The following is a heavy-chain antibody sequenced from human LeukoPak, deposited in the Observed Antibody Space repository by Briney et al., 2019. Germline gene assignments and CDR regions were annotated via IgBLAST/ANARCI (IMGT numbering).Heavy chain of an antibody. J-gene: IGHJ4*02. CDR1: GYTFTSYD. Sequence: HRASVKVSCKASGYTFTSYDVNWVRQATGQGLEWMGWMNPNSGNTGYAQKFQGRVTMTRNTSISTAYMELSSLRSEDTAVYYCARGGAAAVDGCDYWGQGTLVTVSS. CDR3: ARGGAAAVDGCDY. CDR2: MNPNSGNT. V-gene: IGHV1-8*01. D-gene: IGHD6-13*01.